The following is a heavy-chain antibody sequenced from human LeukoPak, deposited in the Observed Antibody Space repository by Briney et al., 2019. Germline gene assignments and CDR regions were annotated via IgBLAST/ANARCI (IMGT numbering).Heavy chain of an antibody. CDR3: ARGGYCSGGSCYSDSDY. CDR2: IYTSGST. CDR1: GGSISSYY. J-gene: IGHJ4*02. D-gene: IGHD2-15*01. Sequence: SETLSLTCTVSGGSISSYYWSWIRQPAGKGLEWIGRIYTSGSTNYNLSLKSRVTMSVDTSKNQFSLKLSSVTAADTAVYYCARGGYCSGGSCYSDSDYWGQGTLVTVSS. V-gene: IGHV4-4*07.